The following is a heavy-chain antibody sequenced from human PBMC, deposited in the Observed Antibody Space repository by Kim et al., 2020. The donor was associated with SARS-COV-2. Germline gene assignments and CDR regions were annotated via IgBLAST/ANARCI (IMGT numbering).Heavy chain of an antibody. V-gene: IGHV3-11*06. D-gene: IGHD3-3*01. CDR3: ARTDYDFWGGEDYMDV. Sequence: SGKGRFTISRDNAKNSLYLQMNSLRAEDTAVYYCARTDYDFWGGEDYMDVWGKGATVTVSS. J-gene: IGHJ6*03.